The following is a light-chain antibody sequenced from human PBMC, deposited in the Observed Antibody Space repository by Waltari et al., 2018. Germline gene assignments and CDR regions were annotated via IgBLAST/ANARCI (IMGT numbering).Light chain of an antibody. CDR2: RNN. V-gene: IGLV1-44*01. CDR3: ASWDDSLSGKV. Sequence: QTVLTQPPSASGTPGQRVTISCSGSSSNIGSNLVNWYQQLPETAPKLLVYRNNQRPSGVPDRVAGSTSCTSASLAISGFQSEEEAEYDCASWDDSLSGKVFGGGTKLTVL. J-gene: IGLJ3*02. CDR1: SSNIGSNL.